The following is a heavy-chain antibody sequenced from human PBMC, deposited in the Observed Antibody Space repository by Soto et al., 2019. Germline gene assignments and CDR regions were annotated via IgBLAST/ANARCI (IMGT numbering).Heavy chain of an antibody. J-gene: IGHJ6*02. CDR3: AKYIVVGANYGLAV. CDR2: ISGSGGST. CDR1: GFSFSSYG. V-gene: IGHV3-23*01. Sequence: EVELLESGGGLVQPGGSLRLSCAVSGFSFSSYGMSWVRQAPEKGLEWVSAISGSGGSTYYADSVKGRFTISRDNSKNTLYLQMNSLRAEDTAVYYCAKYIVVGANYGLAVWGQGTTVTVSS. D-gene: IGHD2-21*01.